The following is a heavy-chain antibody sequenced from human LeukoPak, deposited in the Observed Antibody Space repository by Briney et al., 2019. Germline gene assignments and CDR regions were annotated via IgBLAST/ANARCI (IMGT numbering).Heavy chain of an antibody. CDR3: ARRMPGYSSSWYGKDYYYYMDV. D-gene: IGHD6-13*01. CDR2: ISSSSSYI. Sequence: GGSLRLSCAASGFTFNSYSMNWVRQAPGKGLEWVSSISSSSSYIYYADSVKGRFTISRDNAKNSLYLQMNSLRAEDTAVYYCARRMPGYSSSWYGKDYYYYMDVWGKGTTVTVSS. CDR1: GFTFNSYS. J-gene: IGHJ6*03. V-gene: IGHV3-21*01.